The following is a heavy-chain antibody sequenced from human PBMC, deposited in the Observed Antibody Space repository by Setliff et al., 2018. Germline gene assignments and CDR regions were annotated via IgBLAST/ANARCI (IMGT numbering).Heavy chain of an antibody. CDR2: ISTSESS. CDR1: GGSISSGSYY. D-gene: IGHD3-10*01. V-gene: IGHV4-61*02. CDR3: ARTMVQTKLRAFDI. Sequence: PSETLSLTCTVSGGSISSGSYYWSWIRQPAGKGLEWIGRISTSESSNYNPPLNSRVTISLDTSKNQFSLKLSSVTAADAAVYYCARTMVQTKLRAFDIWGQGTMVTVSS. J-gene: IGHJ3*02.